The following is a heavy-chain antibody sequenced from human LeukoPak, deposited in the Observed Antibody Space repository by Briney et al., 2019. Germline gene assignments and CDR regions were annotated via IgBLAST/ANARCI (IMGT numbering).Heavy chain of an antibody. J-gene: IGHJ4*02. CDR1: GFTFDDYA. D-gene: IGHD5-18*01. Sequence: GGSLRLPCAASGFTFDDYAMHWVRQAPGKGLEWVSGISWNSGSIGYADSVKGRFTISRDNAKNSLYLQMNSLRAEDTALYYCAKAAPRRYSSSPADYWGQGTLVTVSS. V-gene: IGHV3-9*01. CDR3: AKAAPRRYSSSPADY. CDR2: ISWNSGSI.